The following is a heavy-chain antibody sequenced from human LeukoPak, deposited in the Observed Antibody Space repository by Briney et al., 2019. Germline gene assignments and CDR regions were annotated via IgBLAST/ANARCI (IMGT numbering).Heavy chain of an antibody. Sequence: PSETLSLTCTVSGGSIRGSCRGWIRQPPGNGMEWIGYIYHSGTTNYNTSLKSRVTISVDTSTNQFSLNLSSVTVANTPVFTLARLPTDSSSDHYWGQGTLVTVS. D-gene: IGHD6-6*01. CDR1: GGSIRGSC. J-gene: IGHJ4*02. V-gene: IGHV4-59*12. CDR2: IYHSGTT. CDR3: ARLPTDSSSDHY.